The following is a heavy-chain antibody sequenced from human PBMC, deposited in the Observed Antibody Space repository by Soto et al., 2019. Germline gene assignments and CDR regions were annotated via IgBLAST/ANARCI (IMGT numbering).Heavy chain of an antibody. V-gene: IGHV3-11*06. D-gene: IGHD2-15*01. J-gene: IGHJ5*02. CDR3: VRGGGGGLFDP. CDR2: ISPGSRYP. Sequence: LRLSCAGSGFTFGDSCMSWIRQAPGKGLEWLSYISPGSRYPAYADSVKGRFTISRDNARRSLFLQMTSLTAEDTAMYYCVRGGGGGLFDPWGQGTMVTVSS. CDR1: GFTFGDSC.